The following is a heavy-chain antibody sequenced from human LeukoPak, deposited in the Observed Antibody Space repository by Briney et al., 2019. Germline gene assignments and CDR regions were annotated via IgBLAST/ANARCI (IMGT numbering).Heavy chain of an antibody. CDR3: AKAGSQVYYYMDV. CDR1: GFTFSSYA. D-gene: IGHD1-14*01. V-gene: IGHV3-23*01. J-gene: IGHJ6*03. Sequence: PGGSLRLSCAASGFTFSSYAMSWVRQAPGKGLEWASAISGSGGSTYYADSVKGRFTISRDNSKNTLYLQMNSLRAEDTAVYYCAKAGSQVYYYMDVWGKGTTVTVSS. CDR2: ISGSGGST.